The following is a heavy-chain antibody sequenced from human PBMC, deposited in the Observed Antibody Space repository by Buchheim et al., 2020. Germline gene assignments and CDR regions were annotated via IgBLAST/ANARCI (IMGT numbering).Heavy chain of an antibody. CDR2: ISYDGSNK. V-gene: IGHV3-30*18. CDR3: AKDRGVYDSSGYHDY. Sequence: QVQLVESGGGVVQPGRSLRLSCAASGFTFSSYGMHWVRQAPGKGLEWVAVISYDGSNKYYADSVKGRFTISRDNSKNTLYLQMNSLRAEDTAVYYCAKDRGVYDSSGYHDYWGQGTL. J-gene: IGHJ4*02. CDR1: GFTFSSYG. D-gene: IGHD3-22*01.